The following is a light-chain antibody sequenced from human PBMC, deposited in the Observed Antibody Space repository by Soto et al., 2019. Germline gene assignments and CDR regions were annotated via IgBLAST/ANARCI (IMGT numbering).Light chain of an antibody. J-gene: IGKJ5*01. V-gene: IGKV3-20*01. CDR2: GAS. CDR3: QQYGTSPPIT. Sequence: EIVLTQSPGTLSLSPVERAALSCRASQSVGSSYLAWYQQKPGQAPRLLIYGASIRATDIPDRFSGSGSGTDFTLTISSLEPEDFAVYYCQQYGTSPPITFGQGTRLEIK. CDR1: QSVGSSY.